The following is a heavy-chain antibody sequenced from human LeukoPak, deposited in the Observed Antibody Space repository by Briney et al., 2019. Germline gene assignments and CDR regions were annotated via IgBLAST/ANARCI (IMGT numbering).Heavy chain of an antibody. CDR1: GYTFTAYY. CDR3: ARTPDYSVTT. CDR2: IDPNSGGT. V-gene: IGHV1-2*02. D-gene: IGHD4-11*01. J-gene: IGHJ5*02. Sequence: ASVKVSCKVSGYTFTAYYMHWVRQAPGRGLEWMGRIDPNSGGTIYVHKFQGRVAMTRDTSISTAYMELSRLTSDDTAVYYCARTPDYSVTTWGQGTLVTVSS.